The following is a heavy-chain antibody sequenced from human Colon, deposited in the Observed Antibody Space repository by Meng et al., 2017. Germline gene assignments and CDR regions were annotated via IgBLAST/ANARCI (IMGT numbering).Heavy chain of an antibody. CDR1: GFTFNTYW. V-gene: IGHV3-74*01. Sequence: GESLKISCAASGFTFNTYWMHWIRQVPGKGLVWVSRISSDGSITRYADSVKGRFSISRDNAKNTLYLQMNSLTVEDTAVYYCASLGLSGGTIDYWGQGTLVTVSS. J-gene: IGHJ4*02. CDR3: ASLGLSGGTIDY. D-gene: IGHD3-16*01. CDR2: ISSDGSIT.